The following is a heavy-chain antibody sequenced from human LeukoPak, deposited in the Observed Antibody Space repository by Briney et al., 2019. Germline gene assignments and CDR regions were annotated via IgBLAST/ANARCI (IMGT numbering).Heavy chain of an antibody. CDR2: IIPIFGTA. D-gene: IGHD2-15*01. V-gene: IGHV1-69*05. CDR3: ARGDVVVVAATDYYYYMDV. Sequence: SVKVSCRASGGTFSSYAISWVRQAPGQGLEWMGGIIPIFGTANYAQKFQGRVTITTDESTSTAYMELSSLRSDDTAVYYCARGDVVVVAATDYYYYMDVWGKGTTVTVSS. J-gene: IGHJ6*03. CDR1: GGTFSSYA.